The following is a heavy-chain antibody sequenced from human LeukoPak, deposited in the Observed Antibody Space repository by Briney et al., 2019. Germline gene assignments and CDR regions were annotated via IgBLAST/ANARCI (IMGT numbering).Heavy chain of an antibody. V-gene: IGHV3-30*04. CDR2: ISYDGSNK. D-gene: IGHD6-6*01. Sequence: PGGSLRLSCAASGFTFSSYAMHWVRQAPGKGLEWVAVISYDGSNKYYADSVKGRFTISRDNAQNSLFLQLNSLRAEDTAVYYCASLSLGHYWGQGTLVTVYS. CDR1: GFTFSSYA. CDR3: ASLSLGHY. J-gene: IGHJ4*02.